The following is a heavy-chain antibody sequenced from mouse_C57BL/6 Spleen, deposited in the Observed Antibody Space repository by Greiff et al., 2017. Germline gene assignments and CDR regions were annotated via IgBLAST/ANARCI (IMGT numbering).Heavy chain of an antibody. CDR2: INPNNGGT. D-gene: IGHD1-1*02. CDR3: ARPHMGYWYFDV. Sequence: EVQLQQSGPELVKPGASVKISCKASGYTFTDYYMNWVKQSHGKSLEWIGDINPNNGGTSYNQKFKGKATLTVDKSSSTAYMELRSLTSEDSAVYYCARPHMGYWYFDVWGTGTTVTVSS. CDR1: GYTFTDYY. J-gene: IGHJ1*03. V-gene: IGHV1-26*01.